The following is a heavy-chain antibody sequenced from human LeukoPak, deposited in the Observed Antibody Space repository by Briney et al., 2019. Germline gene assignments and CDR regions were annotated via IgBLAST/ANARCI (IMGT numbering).Heavy chain of an antibody. J-gene: IGHJ5*02. CDR3: ARERRDFYGSGKGWFDP. CDR2: ISAYNGNT. Sequence: ASVKVSCKASGYTFTSYGISWVRQAPGQGLEWMGWISAYNGNTNYAQKLQGRVTMTTDTSTSTAYMGLRSLRSDDTAVYYCARERRDFYGSGKGWFDPWGQGTLVTVSS. V-gene: IGHV1-18*01. D-gene: IGHD3-10*01. CDR1: GYTFTSYG.